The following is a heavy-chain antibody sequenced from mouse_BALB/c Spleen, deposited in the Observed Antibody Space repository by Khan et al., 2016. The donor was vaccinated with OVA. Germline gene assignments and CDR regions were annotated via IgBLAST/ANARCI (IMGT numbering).Heavy chain of an antibody. V-gene: IGHV14-3*02. D-gene: IGHD4-1*01. Sequence: IQLVQSGAELVKPGASVKLSCTASGFNIKDTYMHWVKQRSEQGRECIGRIDPANGNIEYDPKFQGKATITADTSSNTAYLQLSRLISEDTAVYYCARGELGPDYFAMDYWGQGTSVTVSS. CDR1: GFNIKDTY. J-gene: IGHJ4*01. CDR3: ARGELGPDYFAMDY. CDR2: IDPANGNI.